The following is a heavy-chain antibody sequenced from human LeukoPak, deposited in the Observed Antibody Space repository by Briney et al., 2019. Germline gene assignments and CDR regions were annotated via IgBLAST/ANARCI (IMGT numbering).Heavy chain of an antibody. CDR3: ARTEYYYGSGSSIDY. Sequence: ASVKVSCKASGYTFTGYDINWVRQATGQGLEWMGWINPNSGGTNYAQKFQGRVTMTRDTSISTAYMELSRLRSDDTAVYYCARTEYYYGSGSSIDYWGQGTLVTVSS. J-gene: IGHJ4*02. CDR2: INPNSGGT. CDR1: GYTFTGYD. D-gene: IGHD3-10*01. V-gene: IGHV1-2*02.